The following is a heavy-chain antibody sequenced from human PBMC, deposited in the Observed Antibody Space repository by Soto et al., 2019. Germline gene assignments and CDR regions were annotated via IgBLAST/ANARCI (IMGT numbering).Heavy chain of an antibody. Sequence: QVQLVGSGGGVVQPGTSLRLSCAASGFTFSIYAMHWVRQAPAKGLEWVAVISSAGTKKNHAASVRGRFSISRDNSNNMLHLQMDNMRVDDTAVYYCGRSNREDGWGQFGYCGQGTLVTVSS. V-gene: IGHV3-30-3*01. CDR2: ISSAGTKK. CDR3: GRSNREDGWGQFGY. J-gene: IGHJ4*02. CDR1: GFTFSIYA. D-gene: IGHD3-16*01.